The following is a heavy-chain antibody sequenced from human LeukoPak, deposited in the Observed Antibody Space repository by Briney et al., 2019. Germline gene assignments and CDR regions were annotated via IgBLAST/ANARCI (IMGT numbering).Heavy chain of an antibody. V-gene: IGHV1-69*13. Sequence: GASVKVSCKASGGAFSSYAFSWVRQAPGQGLEWMGGTIPIFGTPYYAEKFQGRVTITADESTSTAYMEPSSLRSEDTAVYYCARDQLLGGDAFDLWGQGTMVTVSS. J-gene: IGHJ3*01. D-gene: IGHD2-2*01. CDR2: TIPIFGTP. CDR1: GGAFSSYA. CDR3: ARDQLLGGDAFDL.